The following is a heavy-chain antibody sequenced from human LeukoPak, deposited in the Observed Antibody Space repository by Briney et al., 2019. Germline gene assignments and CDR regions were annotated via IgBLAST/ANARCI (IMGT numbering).Heavy chain of an antibody. Sequence: SETLSLTCTVSGGSISSTSYFWGWIRQPPGKGLEWIGSIYYSGSTNYNPSLKSPVTMSVDTPKNQFSLKLTSVTAADTAVYYCARDYSGYYGMDVWGQGTTVTVSS. D-gene: IGHD1-26*01. V-gene: IGHV4-39*07. CDR1: GGSISSTSYF. CDR2: IYYSGST. J-gene: IGHJ6*02. CDR3: ARDYSGYYGMDV.